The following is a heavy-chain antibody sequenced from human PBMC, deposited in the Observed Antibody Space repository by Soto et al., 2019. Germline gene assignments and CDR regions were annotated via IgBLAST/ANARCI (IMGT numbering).Heavy chain of an antibody. V-gene: IGHV1-8*01. CDR1: GYTFTSYD. CDR3: ARGSYYDFWSGSPGYYYYMDV. J-gene: IGHJ6*03. D-gene: IGHD3-3*01. Sequence: ASVKVSCKASGYTFTSYDINWVRQATGQGLEWMGWTNPNSGNTGYAQKFQGRVTMTRNTSISTAYMELSSLRSEDTAVYYCARGSYYDFWSGSPGYYYYMDVWGKGTTVTVSS. CDR2: TNPNSGNT.